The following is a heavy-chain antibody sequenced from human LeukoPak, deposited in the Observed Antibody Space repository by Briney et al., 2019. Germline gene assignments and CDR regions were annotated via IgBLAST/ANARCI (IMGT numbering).Heavy chain of an antibody. CDR3: ARSGDIVVSDWFDP. CDR1: GGTFSSCA. CDR2: IIPIFGTA. J-gene: IGHJ5*02. D-gene: IGHD2-2*01. Sequence: SVKVSGKASGGTFSSCAISWVRQAPGQGLEWMGGIIPIFGTANYAQKFQGRVTITTDESTSTAYMELSSLRSEDTAVYYCARSGDIVVSDWFDPWGQGTLVTVSS. V-gene: IGHV1-69*05.